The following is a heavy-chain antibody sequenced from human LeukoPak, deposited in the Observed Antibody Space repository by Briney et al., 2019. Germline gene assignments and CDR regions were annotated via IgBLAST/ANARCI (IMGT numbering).Heavy chain of an antibody. D-gene: IGHD6-19*01. CDR3: AKGSRIAVALDY. V-gene: IGHV3-30*18. CDR1: GFTFSSYG. Sequence: GGSLRLSCAASGFTFSSYGMHWVRQAPGKGLEWVAVISYDGSNKYYADSVKRRFTISRDNSKNTLYLQMNSLRAEDTAVYYCAKGSRIAVALDYWGQGTLVTVSS. J-gene: IGHJ4*02. CDR2: ISYDGSNK.